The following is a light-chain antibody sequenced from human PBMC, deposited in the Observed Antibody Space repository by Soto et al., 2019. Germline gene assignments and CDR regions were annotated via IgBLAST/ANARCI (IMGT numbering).Light chain of an antibody. V-gene: IGLV2-8*01. J-gene: IGLJ2*01. CDR2: EVS. Sequence: QSVLTQPPSASGSPGQSVTISCTGTSSDVGGYNYVSWYQQHPGKAPKLMIYEVSKRPSGVPDRFSGSKSGNTASLTVSGLQAEDEADYYCSSYAGSNNVLVFGGG. CDR3: SSYAGSNNVLV. CDR1: SSDVGGYNY.